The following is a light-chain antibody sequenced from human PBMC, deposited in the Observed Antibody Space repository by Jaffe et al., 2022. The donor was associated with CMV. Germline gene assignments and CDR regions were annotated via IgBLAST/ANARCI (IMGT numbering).Light chain of an antibody. V-gene: IGLV2-14*03. CDR1: SSDIGSYGD. J-gene: IGLJ2*01. CDR3: SSYTSSATRV. CDR2: DVT. Sequence: QSTLTQPASVSGSPGQSITMACSGTSSDIGSYGDVSWYQQLPGNAPRLIIYDVTHRPSGISHRFSGSKSGNTASLSISGLQTEDEAEYYCSSYTSSATRVFGGGTKVTVL.